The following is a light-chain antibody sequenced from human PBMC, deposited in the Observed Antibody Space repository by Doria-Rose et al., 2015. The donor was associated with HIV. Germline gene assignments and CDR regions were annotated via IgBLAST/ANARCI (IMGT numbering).Light chain of an antibody. CDR3: HQCGTSWT. Sequence: TQSPGTLSLSPGERATLSCRASQSFSSTYLAWYKQKPGQAPSLLIYDGSTRATGIPDRFSASGSGTDFTLAINRLEPEDFALYYCHQCGTSWTFGQGTKVEI. CDR1: QSFSSTY. CDR2: DGS. V-gene: IGKV3-20*01. J-gene: IGKJ1*01.